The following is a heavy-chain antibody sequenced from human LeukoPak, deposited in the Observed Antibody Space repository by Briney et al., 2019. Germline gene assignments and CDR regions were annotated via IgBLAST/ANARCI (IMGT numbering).Heavy chain of an antibody. Sequence: SQTLSLTCAVSGGSISSGGYSWSWIRQPPGKGLEWIGYIYYSGSTYYNPSLKSRVTISVDTSKNQFSLKLSSVTAADTAVYYCARTLGYCSSTSCYEHYYYYMDVWGKGTTVTISS. J-gene: IGHJ6*03. CDR3: ARTLGYCSSTSCYEHYYYYMDV. D-gene: IGHD2-2*01. V-gene: IGHV4-30-4*07. CDR1: GGSISSGGYS. CDR2: IYYSGST.